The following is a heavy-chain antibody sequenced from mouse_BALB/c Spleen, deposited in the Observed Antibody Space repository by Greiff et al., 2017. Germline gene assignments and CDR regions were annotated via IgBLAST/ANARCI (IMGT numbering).Heavy chain of an antibody. V-gene: IGHV14-4*02. Sequence: DVKLQESGAELVRSGASVKLSCTASGFNIKDYYMHWVKQRPEQGLEWIGWIDPENGDTEYAPKFQGKATMTADTSSNTAYLQLSSLTSEDTAVYYCNAPYDYVRFAYWGQGTLVTVSA. CDR1: GFNIKDYY. J-gene: IGHJ3*01. D-gene: IGHD2-4*01. CDR2: IDPENGDT. CDR3: NAPYDYVRFAY.